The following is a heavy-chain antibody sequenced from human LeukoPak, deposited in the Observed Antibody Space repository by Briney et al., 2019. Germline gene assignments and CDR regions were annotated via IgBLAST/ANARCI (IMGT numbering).Heavy chain of an antibody. CDR1: GFSFSSYW. D-gene: IGHD1-26*01. CDR2: IKQDESEK. J-gene: IGHJ4*02. CDR3: AKKGATTGDFDY. V-gene: IGHV3-7*03. Sequence: GGSLRLSCAASGFSFSSYWMSWVRQAPGKGLEWEANIKQDESEKYFVDSVKGRFTISRDNAKNSLYLQMNSLRAEDTAVYYCAKKGATTGDFDYWGQGTLVTVSS.